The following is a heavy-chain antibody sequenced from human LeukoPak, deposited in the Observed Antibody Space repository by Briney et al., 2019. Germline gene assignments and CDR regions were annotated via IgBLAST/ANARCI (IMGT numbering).Heavy chain of an antibody. Sequence: PGGSLRLSCAASGFTFSSYTMHWVRQAPGKGLEWVAVISYDGSNNYYADSVKGRFTISRDNAKNSLYLQMNSLRAEDTAVYYCAKGTAMAQFDYWGQGTLVTVSS. CDR3: AKGTAMAQFDY. CDR2: ISYDGSNN. J-gene: IGHJ4*02. V-gene: IGHV3-30-3*01. D-gene: IGHD5-18*01. CDR1: GFTFSSYT.